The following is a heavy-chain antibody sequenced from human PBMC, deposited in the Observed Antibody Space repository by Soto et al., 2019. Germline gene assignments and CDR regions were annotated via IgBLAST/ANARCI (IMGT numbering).Heavy chain of an antibody. Sequence: EVQLVESGGGLVQPGGSLRLSCAASGFTVSSNYMSWVRQAPGKGLEWVSVIYSGGSTYYADSLKGRFTISRDNSKNTLYLQMNSLRAEDTAVYYCARAPVYYYYAMDVWGQGTTVTVSS. CDR3: ARAPVYYYYAMDV. J-gene: IGHJ6*02. V-gene: IGHV3-66*01. CDR1: GFTVSSNY. CDR2: IYSGGST.